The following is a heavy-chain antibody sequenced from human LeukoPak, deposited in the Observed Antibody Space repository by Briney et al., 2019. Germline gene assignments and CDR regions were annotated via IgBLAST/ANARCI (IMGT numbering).Heavy chain of an antibody. CDR1: GFTVSSNY. CDR3: ARGGRSEDYYDSSGYTFDY. J-gene: IGHJ4*02. D-gene: IGHD3-22*01. Sequence: GGSLRLSCAASGFTVSSNYMSWVRQAPGKGLEWVSVIYSGGSTYYADSVKGRFTISRDNSKNTLYLQMNSLRAEDTAVYYCARGGRSEDYYDSSGYTFDYWGQGTLVTVSS. CDR2: IYSGGST. V-gene: IGHV3-53*01.